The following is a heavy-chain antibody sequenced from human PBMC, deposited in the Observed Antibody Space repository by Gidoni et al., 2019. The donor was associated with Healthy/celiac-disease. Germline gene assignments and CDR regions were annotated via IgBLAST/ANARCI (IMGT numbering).Heavy chain of an antibody. D-gene: IGHD3-22*01. Sequence: EVQLVESGGGLVQPGRSLRLSCAASGFTFDDYAMPWVRQAPGKGLEWVSGISWNSGSIGYADSVKGRFTISRDNAKNSLYLQMNSLRAEDTALYYCAKEGGYHYDSSGYYHIYWYFDLWGRGTLVTVSS. V-gene: IGHV3-9*01. CDR3: AKEGGYHYDSSGYYHIYWYFDL. J-gene: IGHJ2*01. CDR2: ISWNSGSI. CDR1: GFTFDDYA.